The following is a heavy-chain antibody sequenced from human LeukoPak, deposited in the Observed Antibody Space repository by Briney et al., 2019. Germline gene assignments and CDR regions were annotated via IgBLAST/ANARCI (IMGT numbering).Heavy chain of an antibody. D-gene: IGHD2-2*02. V-gene: IGHV3-74*01. J-gene: IGHJ6*04. CDR3: TSLYLTDV. CDR2: ITNDGSDT. CDR1: GFTFSNYW. Sequence: PGGSLRLSCAASGFTFSNYWMHWVRQVPGKGLVWVSRITNDGSDTTYADSVKGRFTISRDNAKNTLYLQMNSLRVEDTAVYYCTSLYLTDVWGKGTTVTVSS.